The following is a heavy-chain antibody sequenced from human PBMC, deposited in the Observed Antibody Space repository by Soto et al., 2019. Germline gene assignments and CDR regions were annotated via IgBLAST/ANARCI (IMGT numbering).Heavy chain of an antibody. Sequence: GGSLRLSCAASGFTFSSYLMSWVRQAPGKGLEWVANIKQDGSEKYYVDSVKGRFTISRDNAKNSLYLQMNSLRAEDTAVYYCARVVRFTSYYYYYYMDVWGKGTTVTVSS. CDR1: GFTFSSYL. CDR2: IKQDGSEK. J-gene: IGHJ6*03. D-gene: IGHD3-16*01. V-gene: IGHV3-7*01. CDR3: ARVVRFTSYYYYYYMDV.